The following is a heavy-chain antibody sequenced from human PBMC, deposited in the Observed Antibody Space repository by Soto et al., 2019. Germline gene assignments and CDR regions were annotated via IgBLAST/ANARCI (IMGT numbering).Heavy chain of an antibody. J-gene: IGHJ3*02. CDR2: INWNGGST. D-gene: IGHD6-13*01. CDR1: GFTFDDYG. V-gene: IGHV3-20*04. CDR3: AVVYSSSWYGQYAFDI. Sequence: GGSLRLSCAASGFTFDDYGMSWVRQAPGKGLEWVSGINWNGGSTGYADSVKGRFTISRDNAKNSLYLQMNSLRAEDTALYYCAVVYSSSWYGQYAFDIWGQGTMVTVSS.